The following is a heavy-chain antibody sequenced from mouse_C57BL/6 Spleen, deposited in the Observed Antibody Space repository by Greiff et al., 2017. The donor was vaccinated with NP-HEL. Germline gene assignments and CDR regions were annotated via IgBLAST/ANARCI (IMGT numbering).Heavy chain of an antibody. V-gene: IGHV5-4*01. D-gene: IGHD1-1*01. Sequence: EVKLMESGGGLVKPGGSMKLSCAASGFTFSSYAMSWVRQTPEKRLEWVATISDGGSYTYYPANVKGRFTISRDNAKNNLYLQMSHLKSEDTAMYYCARDYYGSPWYFDVWGTGTTVTVSS. J-gene: IGHJ1*03. CDR2: ISDGGSYT. CDR1: GFTFSSYA. CDR3: ARDYYGSPWYFDV.